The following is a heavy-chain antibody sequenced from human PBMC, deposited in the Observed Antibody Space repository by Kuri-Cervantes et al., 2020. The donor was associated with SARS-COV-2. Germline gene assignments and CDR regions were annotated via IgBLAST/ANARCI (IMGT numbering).Heavy chain of an antibody. CDR2: IKQDGSEK. J-gene: IGHJ1*01. CDR1: GFTFSSYE. Sequence: GESLKISCAASGFTFSSYEMNWVRQAPGKGLEWVANIKQDGSEKYYVDSVKGRFTISRDNAKNSLYLQMNSLRAEDTAVYYCARGPYYYGSGSYWFGGYVQHWGQGTLVTVSS. CDR3: ARGPYYYGSGSYWFGGYVQH. V-gene: IGHV3-7*01. D-gene: IGHD3-10*01.